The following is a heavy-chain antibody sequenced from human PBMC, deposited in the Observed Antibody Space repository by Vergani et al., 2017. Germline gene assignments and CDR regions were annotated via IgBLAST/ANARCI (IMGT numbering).Heavy chain of an antibody. V-gene: IGHV4-59*01. J-gene: IGHJ2*01. D-gene: IGHD3-3*01. CDR2: IYYSGST. CDR3: ARLSGYDFWSGYLNWYFDL. Sequence: QVQLQESGPGLVKPSETLSLTCNVSGGSISSYYWSWIRQPPGKGLEWIGYIYYSGSTNYNPSLKSRVTISVDTSKNQFSLKLISVTAADTAVYYCARLSGYDFWSGYLNWYFDLWGRGTLVTVSS. CDR1: GGSISSYY.